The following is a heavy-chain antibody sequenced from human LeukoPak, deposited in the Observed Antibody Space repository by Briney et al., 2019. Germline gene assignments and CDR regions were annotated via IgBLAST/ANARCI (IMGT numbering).Heavy chain of an antibody. Sequence: GASLKISCKGSGYSFTSYWIGWVRQMPGKGLEWMGIIYPGDSDTRYSPSFQGQVTISADKSISTAYLQWSSLKASDTAMYYCARSRYNWNDGSSWFDPWGQGTLVTVSS. D-gene: IGHD1-1*01. V-gene: IGHV5-51*01. CDR1: GYSFTSYW. CDR2: IYPGDSDT. CDR3: ARSRYNWNDGSSWFDP. J-gene: IGHJ5*02.